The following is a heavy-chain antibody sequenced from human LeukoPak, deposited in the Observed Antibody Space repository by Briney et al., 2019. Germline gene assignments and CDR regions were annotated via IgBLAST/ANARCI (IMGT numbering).Heavy chain of an antibody. CDR1: GGSISSYY. V-gene: IGHV4-34*01. D-gene: IGHD3-10*01. Sequence: PSETLSLTCTVSGGSISSYYWSWLRQPPGKGLEWIGEINHSGSTNYNPSLKSRVTISVDTSKNQFSLKLSSVTAADTAVYYCASGFWFGEPTDYWGQGTLVTVSS. CDR3: ASGFWFGEPTDY. CDR2: INHSGST. J-gene: IGHJ4*02.